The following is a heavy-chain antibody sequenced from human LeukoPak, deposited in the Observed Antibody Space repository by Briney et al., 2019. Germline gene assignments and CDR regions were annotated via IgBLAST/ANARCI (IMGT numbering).Heavy chain of an antibody. V-gene: IGHV4-39*01. CDR3: ARQSPLDQYVWGSYRYTGYWFDP. CDR2: IYYSGST. D-gene: IGHD3-16*02. Sequence: KPSETLSLTCTVSGGSISSSSYYWGWIRQPPGKGLEWIGSIYYSGSTYYNPSLKSRVTISVDTSKNQFSLKLSSVTAADTAVYYCARQSPLDQYVWGSYRYTGYWFDPWGQGTLVTVSS. CDR1: GGSISSSSYY. J-gene: IGHJ5*02.